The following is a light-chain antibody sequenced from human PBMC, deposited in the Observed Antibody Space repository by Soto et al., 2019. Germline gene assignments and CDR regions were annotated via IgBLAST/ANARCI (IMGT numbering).Light chain of an antibody. CDR1: SSNIGAGYD. CDR3: QSYDSSLSGDV. CDR2: GNS. J-gene: IGLJ1*01. Sequence: QSVLTQPPSVSGAPGQRVTISCTGSSSNIGAGYDVHWYQQLPGTAPKLLIYGNSNRPSGVPDRFSGSKSGTSASLAITGLQAEDEADYGQSYDSSLSGDVFGTGTKLTVL. V-gene: IGLV1-40*01.